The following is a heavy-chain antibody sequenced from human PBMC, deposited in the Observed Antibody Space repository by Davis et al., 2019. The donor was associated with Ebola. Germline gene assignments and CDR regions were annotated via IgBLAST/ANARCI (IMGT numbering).Heavy chain of an antibody. D-gene: IGHD7-27*01. Sequence: AASVKVSCKASGYTFTSYGITWVRQAPGQGLEWMGWISAYNGNTNYAQKLQSRVTMTTDTSTSTAYMELRSLRSDDTAVYYCARVLTARSFDYWGQGTLVTVSS. V-gene: IGHV1-18*01. CDR1: GYTFTSYG. CDR2: ISAYNGNT. J-gene: IGHJ4*02. CDR3: ARVLTARSFDY.